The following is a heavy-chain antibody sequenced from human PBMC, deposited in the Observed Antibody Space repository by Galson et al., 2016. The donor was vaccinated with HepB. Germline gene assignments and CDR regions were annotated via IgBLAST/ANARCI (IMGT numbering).Heavy chain of an antibody. CDR2: ISSDGSNK. D-gene: IGHD2-15*01. CDR1: GFTFSSYA. V-gene: IGHV3-30-3*01. CDR3: ARARYCSGGTCSTFFDY. J-gene: IGHJ4*02. Sequence: SLRLSCAASGFTFSSYAVHWVRQAPGMGLEWVALISSDGSNKYSADSVKGRVTISRDNSKNTLYLQMNSLRAEDTAVYYCARARYCSGGTCSTFFDYWGQGTLVTVSS.